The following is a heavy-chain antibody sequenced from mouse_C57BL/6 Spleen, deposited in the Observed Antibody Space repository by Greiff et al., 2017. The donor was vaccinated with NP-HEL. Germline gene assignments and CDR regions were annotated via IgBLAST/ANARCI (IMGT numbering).Heavy chain of an antibody. D-gene: IGHD3-2*02. Sequence: EVQLQQSGPELVKPGASVKMSCKASGYTFTDYNMHWVKQSHGKSLEWIGYINPNNGGTSYNQKFKGKATLTVNKSSSTAYMELRSLTSEDSAVYYCARDHRLRGAWFAYWGQGTLVTVSA. CDR1: GYTFTDYN. CDR2: INPNNGGT. V-gene: IGHV1-22*01. J-gene: IGHJ3*01. CDR3: ARDHRLRGAWFAY.